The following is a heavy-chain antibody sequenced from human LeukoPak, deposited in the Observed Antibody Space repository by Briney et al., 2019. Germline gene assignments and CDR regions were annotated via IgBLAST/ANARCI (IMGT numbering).Heavy chain of an antibody. D-gene: IGHD3-22*01. J-gene: IGHJ4*02. CDR3: ARGGAYYDSSGYFDY. CDR2: IYYSGST. V-gene: IGHV4-31*03. CDR1: GGSISSGGYY. Sequence: KPSETLSLTCTVSGGSISSGGYYWSWIRQHPGKGLEWIGYIYYSGSTYYNPSLKSRVTISVDTSKNQFSLKLSSVTAADTAVYYCARGGAYYDSSGYFDYWGQGTLVTVSS.